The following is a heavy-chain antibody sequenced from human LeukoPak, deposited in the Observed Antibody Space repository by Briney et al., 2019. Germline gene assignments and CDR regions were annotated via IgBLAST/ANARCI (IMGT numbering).Heavy chain of an antibody. CDR2: IIPILGIA. V-gene: IGHV1-69*10. D-gene: IGHD5-18*01. CDR3: ARDSGPRRGYSYGYECY. CDR1: GDTFTSYA. J-gene: IGHJ4*02. Sequence: ASVKVSCKASGDTFTSYAISWVRQAPGQGLEWMGRIIPILGIANYAQKFQGRVTITADKSTSTAYMELSSLRSEDTAVYYCARDSGPRRGYSYGYECYWGQGTLVTVSS.